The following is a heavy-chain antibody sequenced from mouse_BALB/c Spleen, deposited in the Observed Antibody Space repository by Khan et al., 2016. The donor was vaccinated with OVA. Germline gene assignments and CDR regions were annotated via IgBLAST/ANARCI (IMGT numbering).Heavy chain of an antibody. Sequence: VQLKQSGPGLVKPSQSLSLTCTVTGYSITSGYGWNWLRQFPGNKLEWMGYISYSGSTNYNPSLKSRISITRDTSKNQFFLQLNSVTTEDTATYYCAITARIKYWGQGTTHTVSS. CDR1: GYSITSGYG. V-gene: IGHV3-2*02. CDR3: AITARIKY. J-gene: IGHJ2*01. CDR2: ISYSGST. D-gene: IGHD1-2*01.